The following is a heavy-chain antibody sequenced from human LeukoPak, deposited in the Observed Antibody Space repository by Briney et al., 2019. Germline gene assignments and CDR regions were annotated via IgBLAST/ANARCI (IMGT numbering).Heavy chain of an antibody. J-gene: IGHJ4*01. D-gene: IGHD1-26*01. CDR2: IIPILGIA. CDR1: GGTFSSYA. V-gene: IGHV1-69*04. CDR3: ARGLGYSGSYYLDY. Sequence: GASVKVSCKASGGTFSSYAISWVRQAPGQGLEWMGRIIPILGIANYAQKFQGRVTITADKSTSTAYMELSRLRSEDTAVYYCARGLGYSGSYYLDYSGHGTLVTASS.